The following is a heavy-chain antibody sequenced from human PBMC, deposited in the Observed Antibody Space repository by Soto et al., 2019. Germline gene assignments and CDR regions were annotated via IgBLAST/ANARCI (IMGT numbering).Heavy chain of an antibody. CDR1: GFTFSNAL. V-gene: IGHV3-15*01. CDR2: IKSKSDGATT. D-gene: IGHD3-3*01. J-gene: IGHJ5*02. Sequence: EVQLVESGGGLVMPGGSLRLSCAASGFTFSNALMTWVRQAPGKGLEWVGRIKSKSDGATTDYAAPVRGRFIISSDDSKNTLYLQMNSLKTEERAVYYCTPGLTIFGVVIDPWGQGTLVTVSS. CDR3: TPGLTIFGVVIDP.